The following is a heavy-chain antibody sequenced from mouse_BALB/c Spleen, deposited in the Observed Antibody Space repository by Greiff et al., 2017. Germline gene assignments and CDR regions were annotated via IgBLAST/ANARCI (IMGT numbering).Heavy chain of an antibody. CDR2: IWAGGST. D-gene: IGHD1-1*01. J-gene: IGHJ2*01. CDR1: GFSLTSYG. CDR3: ASYYYGSSSYFDD. V-gene: IGHV2-9*02. Sequence: VKLMESGPGLVAPSQSLSITCTVSGFSLTSYGVHWVRQPPGKGLEWLGVIWAGGSTNYNSALMSRLSISKDNSKSQVFLKMNSLQTDDTAMYYCASYYYGSSSYFDDWGQGTTLTVSS.